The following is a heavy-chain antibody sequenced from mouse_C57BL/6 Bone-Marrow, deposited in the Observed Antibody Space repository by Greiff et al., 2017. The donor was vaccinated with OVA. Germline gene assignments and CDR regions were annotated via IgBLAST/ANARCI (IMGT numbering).Heavy chain of an antibody. CDR1: GFTFSDYY. D-gene: IGHD3-3*01. CDR3: ARYGLAMDY. Sequence: EVQVVESGGGLVQPGGSLKLSCAASGFTFSDYYMYWVRQTPEKRLEWVAYISNGGGSTYYPDTVKGRFTISRDNAKNTLYLQMSRLKSEDTAMYYCARYGLAMDYWGQGTSVTVSS. V-gene: IGHV5-12*01. CDR2: ISNGGGST. J-gene: IGHJ4*01.